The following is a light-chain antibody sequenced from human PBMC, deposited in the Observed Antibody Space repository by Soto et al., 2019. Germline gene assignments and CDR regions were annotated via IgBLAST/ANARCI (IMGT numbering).Light chain of an antibody. CDR1: QSVSSN. CDR3: HQRSSWPIT. CDR2: DAS. J-gene: IGKJ5*01. V-gene: IGKV3-11*01. Sequence: PGERATLSCRASQSVSSNHLAWYQQKPGQAPRLLIYDASNRATGIPARFSGSGSGTDFTLTISSLEPEDFAVYYCHQRSSWPITFGQGTRLEIK.